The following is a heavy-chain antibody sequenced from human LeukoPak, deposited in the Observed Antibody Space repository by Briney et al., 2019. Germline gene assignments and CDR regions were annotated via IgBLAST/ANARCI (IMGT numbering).Heavy chain of an antibody. J-gene: IGHJ3*02. CDR2: IYNSGST. Sequence: PSETLSLTCTVSGGSISSGDYYWSWIRQPPGKGLEWIGYIYNSGSTYYNPSLKSRVTISADRSKNQFSLKLTSVTAADTAVYYCARGFGDYGADAFDIWGQGTMVTVSS. CDR3: ARGFGDYGADAFDI. D-gene: IGHD4-17*01. V-gene: IGHV4-30-4*01. CDR1: GGSISSGDYY.